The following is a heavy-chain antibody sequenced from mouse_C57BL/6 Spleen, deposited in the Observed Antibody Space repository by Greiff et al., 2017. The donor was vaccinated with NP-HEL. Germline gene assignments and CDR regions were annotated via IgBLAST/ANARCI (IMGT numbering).Heavy chain of an antibody. V-gene: IGHV5-4*01. J-gene: IGHJ2*01. CDR2: ISDGGSYT. D-gene: IGHD4-1*01. Sequence: EVKLMESGGGLVKPGGSLKLSCAASGFTFSSYAMSWVRQTPEKRLEWVATISDGGSYTYYPDNVKGRFTISRDNAKNNLYLQMSHLKSEDTAMYYCAREDWEGDYFDYWGQGTTLTVSS. CDR3: AREDWEGDYFDY. CDR1: GFTFSSYA.